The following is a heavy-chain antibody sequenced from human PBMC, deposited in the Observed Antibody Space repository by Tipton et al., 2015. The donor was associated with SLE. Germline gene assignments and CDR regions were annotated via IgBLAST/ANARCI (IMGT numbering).Heavy chain of an antibody. CDR1: GGSISPHY. D-gene: IGHD4-17*01. CDR3: ARGVPFGAYAGLSRYYMDV. J-gene: IGHJ6*03. CDR2: IYFGGST. Sequence: TLSLTCTVSGGSISPHYWSWIRQPPGKGLEWIGYIYFGGSTTYNPSLKSRVTISVDTSKNQFSLRLTSVTAADTAVYYCARGVPFGAYAGLSRYYMDVWGKGTTVTVSS. V-gene: IGHV4-59*11.